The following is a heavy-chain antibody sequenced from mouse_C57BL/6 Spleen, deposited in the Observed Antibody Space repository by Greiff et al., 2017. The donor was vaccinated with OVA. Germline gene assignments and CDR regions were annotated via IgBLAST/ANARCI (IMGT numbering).Heavy chain of an antibody. D-gene: IGHD2-5*01. Sequence: QVQLKQPGAELVRPGSSVKLSCKASGYTFTSYWMDWVKQRPGQGLEWIGNIYPSDSETHYNQKFKDKATLTVDKSSSTAYMQLSSLTSEDSAVYYCARRGLSKGGFAYWGQGTLVTVSA. CDR1: GYTFTSYW. CDR2: IYPSDSET. V-gene: IGHV1-61*01. J-gene: IGHJ3*01. CDR3: ARRGLSKGGFAY.